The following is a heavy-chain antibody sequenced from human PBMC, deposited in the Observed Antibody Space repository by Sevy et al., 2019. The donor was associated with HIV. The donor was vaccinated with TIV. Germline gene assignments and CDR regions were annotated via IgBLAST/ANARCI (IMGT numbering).Heavy chain of an antibody. CDR2: ISGSGGST. CDR3: AKDINSSGYYYFDY. CDR1: GFSFSSYA. Sequence: GGSLRLSCAASGFSFSSYAMSWVRQAPGKGLEWVSGISGSGGSTYYADSVKGRFTISRDNSKNTLYLQMNSLRAEYTALYYCAKDINSSGYYYFDYRGQGTRVTVSS. V-gene: IGHV3-23*01. J-gene: IGHJ4*02. D-gene: IGHD6-19*01.